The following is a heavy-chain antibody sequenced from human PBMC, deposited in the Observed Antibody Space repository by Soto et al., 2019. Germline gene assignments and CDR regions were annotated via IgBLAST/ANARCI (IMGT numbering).Heavy chain of an antibody. D-gene: IGHD3-16*01. CDR1: GFTFSSYA. V-gene: IGHV3-30-3*01. Sequence: PGGSLRLSCAASGFTFSSYAMHWVRQAPGKGLEWVAVISYDGSNKYYADSVKGRFTISRDNSKNTLYLQMNSLRAEDTAVYYCARDLRGDAFDIWGQGTMVTVSS. J-gene: IGHJ3*02. CDR3: ARDLRGDAFDI. CDR2: ISYDGSNK.